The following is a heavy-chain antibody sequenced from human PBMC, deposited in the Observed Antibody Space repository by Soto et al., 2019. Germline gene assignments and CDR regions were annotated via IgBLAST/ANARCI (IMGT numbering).Heavy chain of an antibody. V-gene: IGHV3-74*01. J-gene: IGHJ4*02. CDR1: GCSFSTSW. Sequence: GSLRLSCAASGCSFSTSWMHRVHQAPGKGLVWVSRINSAGTTTNSADSMKGRFTISRDNAKNTLYLEMNNLSAEDTAVYFCARGPTGWYGYDYWGQGALVTVSS. CDR2: INSAGTTT. CDR3: ARGPTGWYGYDY. D-gene: IGHD6-19*01.